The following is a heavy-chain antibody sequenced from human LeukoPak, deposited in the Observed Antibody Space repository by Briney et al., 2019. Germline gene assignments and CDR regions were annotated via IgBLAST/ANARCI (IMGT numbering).Heavy chain of an antibody. CDR3: ARPLNYDILTVDC. CDR1: GFTFSSYW. D-gene: IGHD3-9*01. V-gene: IGHV3-7*01. Sequence: GGSLRLSCAASGFTFSSYWMSWVRQAPVKGLEWVANIKQDGSEKYYVDSVKGRFTISRDNAKNSLYLQRNSLRAEDTAVYYCARPLNYDILTVDCWGQGTLVTVSS. CDR2: IKQDGSEK. J-gene: IGHJ4*02.